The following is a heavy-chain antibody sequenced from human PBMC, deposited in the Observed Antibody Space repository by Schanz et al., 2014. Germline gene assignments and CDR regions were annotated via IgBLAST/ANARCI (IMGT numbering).Heavy chain of an antibody. CDR2: IENNANGATT. Sequence: EVLLVESGGGLVQPGGSLRLSCSGSGFTFSEVYMSWVRQAPGKGLEWVGRIENNANGATTDYAAPVKGRFTVSRDDSRTTLYLQMNTLRTDDTALYYCTTFNNRDALYIWGQGTMVSVSS. D-gene: IGHD1-20*01. CDR3: TTFNNRDALYI. V-gene: IGHV3-15*04. J-gene: IGHJ3*02. CDR1: GFTFSEVY.